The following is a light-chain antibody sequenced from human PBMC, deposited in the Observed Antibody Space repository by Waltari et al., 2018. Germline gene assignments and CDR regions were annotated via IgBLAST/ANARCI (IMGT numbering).Light chain of an antibody. CDR3: QQYNIRPPDT. V-gene: IGKV3-15*01. CDR1: QSVKSN. J-gene: IGKJ2*01. Sequence: EIVMMQSPATLSVSPGERATLSCRASQSVKSNLAWYQQKPGQAPRLLIYGASTRVTGIPARFSGSGSGTEFTLTISSLQSEDSAVYFCQQYNIRPPDTFGQGTKLEIK. CDR2: GAS.